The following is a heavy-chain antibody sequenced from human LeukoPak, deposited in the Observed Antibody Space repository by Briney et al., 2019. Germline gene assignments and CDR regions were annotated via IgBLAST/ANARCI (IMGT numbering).Heavy chain of an antibody. D-gene: IGHD3-10*01. V-gene: IGHV4-4*02. CDR3: ARLFTMAWFDP. CDR2: IYYSGST. Sequence: SETLSLTCAVSGGSISSSNWWSWVRQPPGKGLEWIGYIYYSGSTNYNPSLKSRVTISVDTSKNQFSLKLSSVTAADTAIYYCARLFTMAWFDPWGQGTLVTVSS. J-gene: IGHJ5*02. CDR1: GGSISSSNW.